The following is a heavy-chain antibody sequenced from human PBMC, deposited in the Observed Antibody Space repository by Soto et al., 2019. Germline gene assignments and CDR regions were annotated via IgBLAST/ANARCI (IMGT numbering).Heavy chain of an antibody. V-gene: IGHV4-59*01. CDR3: ARAVPWGIAAHYYYYGMDV. J-gene: IGHJ6*02. Sequence: PSETLSLTCTVSGGSISSYYWSWIRQPPGKGLEWIGYIYYSGSTNYNPSLKSRVTISVDTSKNQFSLKLSSVTAADTAVYYCARAVPWGIAAHYYYYGMDVWGQGTTVTVSS. D-gene: IGHD6-13*01. CDR2: IYYSGST. CDR1: GGSISSYY.